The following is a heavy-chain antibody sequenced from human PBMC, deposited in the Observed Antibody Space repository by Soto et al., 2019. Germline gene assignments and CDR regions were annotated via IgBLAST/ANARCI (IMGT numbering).Heavy chain of an antibody. D-gene: IGHD2-2*02. Sequence: LRLSCTASGFTFSDYAMSWVRQPPGKGPEWVSVISAGGSTYYADSVKGRFTVSRANSKNTLYLQMNSLRAEDTAVYYCANVPIWCSSTSCYTEGFDYWGQGTLVTVSS. J-gene: IGHJ4*02. CDR1: GFTFSDYA. CDR2: ISAGGST. V-gene: IGHV3-23*01. CDR3: ANVPIWCSSTSCYTEGFDY.